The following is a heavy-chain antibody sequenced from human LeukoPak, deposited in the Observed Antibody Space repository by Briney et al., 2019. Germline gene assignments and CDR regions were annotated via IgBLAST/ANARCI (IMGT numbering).Heavy chain of an antibody. D-gene: IGHD5-18*01. V-gene: IGHV1-2*02. CDR2: INPNSGGT. CDR3: ARGRGYSYGVFDY. CDR1: GYTFTGYY. Sequence: GASVKVSCKASGYTFTGYYMHWVRQAPGQGLEWMGWINPNSGGTNYAQKFQGRVTMTRDTSISTAYMELSRLRSDDTAVYYCARGRGYSYGVFDYWGQGTLVTVSS. J-gene: IGHJ4*02.